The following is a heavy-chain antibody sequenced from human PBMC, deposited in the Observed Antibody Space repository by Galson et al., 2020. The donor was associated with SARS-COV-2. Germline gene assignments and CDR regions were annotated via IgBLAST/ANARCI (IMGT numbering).Heavy chain of an antibody. CDR1: GFTFSSYA. CDR2: ISGSGGST. D-gene: IGHD6-13*01. Sequence: GGSLRLSCAASGFTFSSYAMSWVRQAPGKGLEWVSSISGSGGSTYYVDSVKGRFTISRDNSKNTLYLQMNSLRAEDTAVYYCAKALRPIDSASWYFAFDIWGHGTMVTVSS. V-gene: IGHV3-23*01. CDR3: AKALRPIDSASWYFAFDI. J-gene: IGHJ3*02.